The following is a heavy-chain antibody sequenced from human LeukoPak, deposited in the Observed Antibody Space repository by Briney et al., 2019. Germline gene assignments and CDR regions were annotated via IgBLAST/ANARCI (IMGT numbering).Heavy chain of an antibody. D-gene: IGHD1-26*01. CDR2: IYSSGNT. CDR3: ARDKPYSGSYSGLDY. Sequence: SETLSLTCTVSDGSISSYYWSWIRQPAGKGLEWIGRIYSSGNTNRNPSLKSRVTMSVDTSKNQFSLKLSSVTAADTAVYYCARDKPYSGSYSGLDYWGQGTLVTVSS. CDR1: DGSISSYY. J-gene: IGHJ4*02. V-gene: IGHV4-4*07.